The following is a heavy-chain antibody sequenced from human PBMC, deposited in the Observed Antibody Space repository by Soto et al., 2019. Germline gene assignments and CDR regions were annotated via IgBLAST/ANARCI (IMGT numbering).Heavy chain of an antibody. J-gene: IGHJ6*02. CDR3: ASPGGSSSSQADGMDV. Sequence: GESLKISCKGSGYSFTSYWIGWVRQMPGKGLEWMGIIYPGDSDTRYSPSFQGQVTISADKSISTAYLQWSGLKASDTAMYYCASPGGSSSSQADGMDVWGQGTTVTVSS. CDR1: GYSFTSYW. D-gene: IGHD6-6*01. CDR2: IYPGDSDT. V-gene: IGHV5-51*01.